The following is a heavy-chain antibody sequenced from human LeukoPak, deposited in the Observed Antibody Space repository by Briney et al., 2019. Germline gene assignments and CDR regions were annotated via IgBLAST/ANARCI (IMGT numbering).Heavy chain of an antibody. V-gene: IGHV4-4*09. D-gene: IGHD3-3*01. J-gene: IGHJ3*02. CDR2: ILSSGST. CDR1: GGSISNYY. CDR3: ARDPPYDFWSGFSDAFDI. Sequence: SETLSLTCTVSGGSISNYYWNWIRQPPGKGLEWIGYILSSGSTHHNPSLTSRISLSVDTSKNQFSLKLSSVTAADTAVYYCARDPPYDFWSGFSDAFDIWGQGTMVTVSS.